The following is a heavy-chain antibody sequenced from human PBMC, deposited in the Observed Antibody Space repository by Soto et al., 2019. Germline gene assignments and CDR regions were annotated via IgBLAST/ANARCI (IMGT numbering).Heavy chain of an antibody. CDR3: ARVAPNCGGDCYDW. CDR2: IYSSGNT. V-gene: IGHV4-59*01. CDR1: NGSINGYY. J-gene: IGHJ4*02. Sequence: SLTCTVSNGSINGYYWSWIRQPPGKGLEWIAYIYSSGNTNYNPSLKSRVSISVDASNNQFSLKVRSVTAADTAVYYCARVAPNCGGDCYDWWGQGTLVTVSS. D-gene: IGHD2-21*02.